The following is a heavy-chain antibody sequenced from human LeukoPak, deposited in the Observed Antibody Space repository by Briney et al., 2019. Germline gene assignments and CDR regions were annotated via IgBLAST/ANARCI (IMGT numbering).Heavy chain of an antibody. CDR2: ISNSSTYI. J-gene: IGHJ4*02. Sequence: GGSLRLSCAVSGFTFTSYSMNWVRQAPGKGLEWVSSISNSSTYIYYADSVKGRFTISRDNAKNSLYLQMNSLRAEDTAVYFCARNRFGEFFPTFDYWGQGALVTVSS. D-gene: IGHD3-10*01. CDR1: GFTFTSYS. CDR3: ARNRFGEFFPTFDY. V-gene: IGHV3-21*01.